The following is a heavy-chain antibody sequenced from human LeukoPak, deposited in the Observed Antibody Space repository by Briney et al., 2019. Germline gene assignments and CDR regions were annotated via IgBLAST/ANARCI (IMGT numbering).Heavy chain of an antibody. CDR1: GGTFSSYA. CDR3: ATGCSSTSCAGGRVYYYYYMDV. V-gene: IGHV1-69*05. J-gene: IGHJ6*03. D-gene: IGHD2-2*01. CDR2: IIPIFGTA. Sequence: SVKVSCKASGGTFSSYAISWVRQAPGQGLEWMGGIIPIFGTANYAQKFQGRVTITTDESTSTAYMELSSLRSEDTAVYYCATGCSSTSCAGGRVYYYYYMDVWGKGTTVTVSS.